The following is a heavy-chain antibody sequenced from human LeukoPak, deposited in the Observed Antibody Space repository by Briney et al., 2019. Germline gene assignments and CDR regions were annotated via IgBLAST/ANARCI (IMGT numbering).Heavy chain of an antibody. D-gene: IGHD1-26*01. CDR3: ARKGTVSGSYCGY. CDR1: GSTFSSYG. J-gene: IGHJ4*02. V-gene: IGHV3-30*03. CDR2: ISHDANYK. Sequence: GGSLRLSCAVSGSTFSSYGMHWVRQAPGKGLEWVAVISHDANYKYHADSVKGRFTISRDNSKNSLYLQMNSLRAEDTAVYYCARKGTVSGSYCGYWGQGTLVTVSS.